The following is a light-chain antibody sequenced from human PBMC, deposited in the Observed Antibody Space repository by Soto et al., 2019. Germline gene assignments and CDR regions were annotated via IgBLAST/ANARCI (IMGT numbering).Light chain of an antibody. Sequence: DIQMTQSPSTLSASVGARVPITCRASQSISSWLAWYQQKPGKAPNLLIYKASTLESGVPSRFSGSGSGTEFTLTISSVQPDDFATYYCQQYKSYPLTFGGGTKVDIK. CDR2: KAS. CDR1: QSISSW. V-gene: IGKV1-5*03. CDR3: QQYKSYPLT. J-gene: IGKJ4*01.